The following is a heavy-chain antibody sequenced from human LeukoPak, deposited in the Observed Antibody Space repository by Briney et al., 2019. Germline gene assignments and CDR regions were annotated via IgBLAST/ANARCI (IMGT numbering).Heavy chain of an antibody. CDR2: ISDSGGST. D-gene: IGHD2-15*01. Sequence: GGSLRLSCSASGFPFSSYAMHWVRQAPGKGLEYVSAISDSGGSTYYADSVKGRFTISRDNSKNTLYLQMSSLRPEDTAVYFCVLGYSFGPYGMDVWGEGTTVTVSS. CDR3: VLGYSFGPYGMDV. J-gene: IGHJ6*04. V-gene: IGHV3-64D*09. CDR1: GFPFSSYA.